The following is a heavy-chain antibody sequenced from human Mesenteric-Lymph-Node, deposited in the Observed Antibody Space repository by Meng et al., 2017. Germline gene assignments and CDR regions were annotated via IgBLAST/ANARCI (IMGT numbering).Heavy chain of an antibody. CDR2: IYSGGST. CDR3: TRHGSPYSSSWDA. V-gene: IGHV3-53*01. D-gene: IGHD6-13*01. CDR1: GFTVSSNY. Sequence: GESLKISCAASGFTVSSNYMSWVRQAPGKGLEWVSVIYSGGSTYYADSVKGRFTISRHKSKNTLYLQMNSLKTEDTAVYYCTRHGSPYSSSWDAWGQGTLVTVSS. J-gene: IGHJ5*02.